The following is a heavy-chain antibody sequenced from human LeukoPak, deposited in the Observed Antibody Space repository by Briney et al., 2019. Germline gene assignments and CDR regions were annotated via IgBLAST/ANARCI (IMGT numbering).Heavy chain of an antibody. D-gene: IGHD2-2*01. CDR2: ISPDGSSA. V-gene: IGHV3-74*01. CDR1: GFTFSSYW. CDR3: AKGGYCSSTSCYVGWFDP. Sequence: GGSLRLSCAASGFTFSSYWMHWVRQAPGKGLVWVSRISPDGSSALYADSVKGRFTISRDNSKNTLFLQMNSLRAEDTAVYYCAKGGYCSSTSCYVGWFDPWGQGTLVTVSS. J-gene: IGHJ5*02.